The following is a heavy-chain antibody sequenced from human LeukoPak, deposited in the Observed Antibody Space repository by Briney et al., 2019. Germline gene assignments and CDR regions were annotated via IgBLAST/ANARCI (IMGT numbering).Heavy chain of an antibody. V-gene: IGHV4-61*02. CDR3: ARESQSSMLYVGQLKLWFDP. CDR2: IYTSGST. Sequence: PSQTLSLTCTVSGGSISSGSYYWRWIRQPAGKGLEWLGRIYTSGSTNYNPSLKSRVTISVDTSKNQFSLKLSSVTAADTAVYYCARESQSSMLYVGQLKLWFDPWGQGTLVTVSS. D-gene: IGHD2-8*01. CDR1: GGSISSGSYY. J-gene: IGHJ5*02.